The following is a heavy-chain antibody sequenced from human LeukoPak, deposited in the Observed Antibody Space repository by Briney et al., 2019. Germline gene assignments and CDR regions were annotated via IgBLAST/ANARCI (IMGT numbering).Heavy chain of an antibody. CDR1: GFTFSSYW. J-gene: IGHJ6*02. D-gene: IGHD3-10*01. V-gene: IGHV3-7*01. CDR2: IKQDGSEK. CDR3: ARIGSGRRNYYYYGMDV. Sequence: GGSLRLSCAASGFTFSSYWMSWVRLAPGKGLECVANIKQDGSEKYYVDSVKGRFTISRDNAKSSLYLQMNSLRAEGTAVYYCARIGSGRRNYYYYGMDVWGQGTTVTVSS.